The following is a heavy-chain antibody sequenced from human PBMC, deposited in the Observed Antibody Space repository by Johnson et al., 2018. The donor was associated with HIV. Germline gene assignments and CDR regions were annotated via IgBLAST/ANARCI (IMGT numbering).Heavy chain of an antibody. CDR1: GFKNDDYG. CDR3: AIPYFHDSVVYH. Sequence: QVQLVESGGRVVRPGGSLRLSCAASGFKNDDYGIIWVRQVPGKGLEWVAFIRYDGGNTYYADSVKDRFTISRDNSKNTLYIEMGSLRAEDMGVYYCAIPYFHDSVVYHWGQGTMVTVSS. J-gene: IGHJ3*01. D-gene: IGHD3-22*01. CDR2: IRYDGGNT. V-gene: IGHV3-30*02.